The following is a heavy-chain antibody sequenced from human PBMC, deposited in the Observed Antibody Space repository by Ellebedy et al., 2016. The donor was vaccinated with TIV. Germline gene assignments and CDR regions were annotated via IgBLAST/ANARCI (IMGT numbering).Heavy chain of an antibody. CDR3: ARDHPDPYTGGWYGLDY. J-gene: IGHJ4*02. CDR1: GFTFSNYW. CDR2: SNSDGSSI. V-gene: IGHV3-74*01. Sequence: PGGSLRLSCAASGFTFSNYWMHWVRQVPGKGLVWVSRSNSDGSSISYADSVRGRFIISRDNAKNTLYLQMDNLRAEDTAMYYCARDHPDPYTGGWYGLDYWGQGILVTISS. D-gene: IGHD6-19*01.